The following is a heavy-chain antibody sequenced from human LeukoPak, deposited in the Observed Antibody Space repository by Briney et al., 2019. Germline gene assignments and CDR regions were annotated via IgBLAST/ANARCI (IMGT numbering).Heavy chain of an antibody. CDR1: GFTSSSYW. CDR3: ARDRGSSGWYEFDY. Sequence: GGSLRLSCAASGFTSSSYWMSWVRQAPGKGLEWVANIKQDGSEKYYVDSVKGRFTISRDNAKNSLYLQMNSLRAEDTAVYYCARDRGSSGWYEFDYWGPGTLVTVSS. J-gene: IGHJ4*02. CDR2: IKQDGSEK. D-gene: IGHD6-19*01. V-gene: IGHV3-7*01.